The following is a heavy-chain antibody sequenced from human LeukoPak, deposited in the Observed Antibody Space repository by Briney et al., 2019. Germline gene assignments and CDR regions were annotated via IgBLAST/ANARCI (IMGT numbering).Heavy chain of an antibody. CDR2: INPSGGST. D-gene: IGHD6-13*01. CDR1: GYTFTSYY. J-gene: IGHJ4*02. V-gene: IGHV1-46*03. CDR3: ASDGIAAAGTNY. Sequence: GASVKVSCKASGYTFTSYYMHWVRQAPGQGLEWMGIINPSGGSTSYAQKFQGRVTMTRDMSTSTVYMELSSLRSEDTAVYYCASDGIAAAGTNYWGQGTLVTVSS.